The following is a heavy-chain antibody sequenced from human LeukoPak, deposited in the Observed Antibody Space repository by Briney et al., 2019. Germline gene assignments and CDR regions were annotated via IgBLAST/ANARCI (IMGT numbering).Heavy chain of an antibody. CDR1: GFRFSGYW. V-gene: IGHV3-7*03. D-gene: IGHD5-18*01. J-gene: IGHJ6*02. CDR2: IKGDGSET. CDR3: AREVRVMDTAMDYYYYYYGMDV. Sequence: GGSLSLSCAASGFRFSGYWMTWVRQAPGKGLEWVANIKGDGSETSYVTSVRGRFTISRDNAKSSLYLQMNSLRAEDTAVYYCAREVRVMDTAMDYYYYYYGMDVWGQGTTVTVSS.